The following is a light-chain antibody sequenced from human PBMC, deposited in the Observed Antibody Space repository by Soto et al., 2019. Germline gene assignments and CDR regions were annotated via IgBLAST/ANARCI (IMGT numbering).Light chain of an antibody. CDR1: SSDVGDYNF. V-gene: IGLV2-14*01. Sequence: SVLTQPASVSGSPGQSITISCTGTSSDVGDYNFVSWYQQHPGKAPKLIIYEVTNRPSGVSDRFSVSKSGNTASLTIAGLQAEDEADYYCSSFTTSITLYVFGTGTKVTV. CDR3: SSFTTSITLYV. CDR2: EVT. J-gene: IGLJ1*01.